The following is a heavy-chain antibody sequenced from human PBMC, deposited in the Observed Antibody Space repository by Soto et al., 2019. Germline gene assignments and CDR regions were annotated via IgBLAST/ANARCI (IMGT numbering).Heavy chain of an antibody. CDR3: TTDQAAYDSSGYYYHY. D-gene: IGHD3-22*01. J-gene: IGHJ4*02. CDR1: GFTFSNAW. Sequence: GSLRLSCAASGFTFSNAWMSWVRQAPGKGLEWVGRIKSKTDGGTTDYAAPVKGRFTISRDDSKNTLYLQMNSLKTEDTAVYCCTTDQAAYDSSGYYYHYWGQGTLVTVSS. CDR2: IKSKTDGGTT. V-gene: IGHV3-15*01.